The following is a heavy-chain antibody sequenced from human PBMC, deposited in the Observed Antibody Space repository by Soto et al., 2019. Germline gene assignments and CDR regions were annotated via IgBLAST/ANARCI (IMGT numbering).Heavy chain of an antibody. CDR3: ARGPRYFDWYSGYDYQKDIYYYYMDV. Sequence: SETLSLTCTVSGGSISSGGYYWSWIRQHPGKGLEWIGYIYYSGSTYYNPSLKSRVTISVDTSKNQFSLKLSSVTAADTAVYYCARGPRYFDWYSGYDYQKDIYYYYMDVWGKGTTVTVSS. CDR2: IYYSGST. V-gene: IGHV4-31*03. J-gene: IGHJ6*03. CDR1: GGSISSGGYY. D-gene: IGHD5-12*01.